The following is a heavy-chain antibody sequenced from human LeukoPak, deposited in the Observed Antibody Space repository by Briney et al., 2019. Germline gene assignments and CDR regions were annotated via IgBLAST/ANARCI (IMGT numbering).Heavy chain of an antibody. Sequence: ASVTVSFTASVYTFTSYDINWVRQATGQGLEWVGWMNPNSGNTGYAQKFQGRVTMTRNTSISTAYMELSSLRSEDTAVYYCARAPLTGDPWFDPWGQGTLVTVSS. V-gene: IGHV1-8*01. CDR1: VYTFTSYD. J-gene: IGHJ5*02. CDR3: ARAPLTGDPWFDP. D-gene: IGHD7-27*01. CDR2: MNPNSGNT.